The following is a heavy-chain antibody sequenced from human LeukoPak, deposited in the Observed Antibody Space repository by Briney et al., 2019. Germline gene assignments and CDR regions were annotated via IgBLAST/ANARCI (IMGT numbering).Heavy chain of an antibody. J-gene: IGHJ4*02. D-gene: IGHD3/OR15-3a*01. Sequence: SETLSLTCSVSGGSISSDSFYWGCIRQPPGKGLEWIGSMYYSGSTYYNPSLKSRVTISVDTSKNQFSLKLSSVTAADTAVYYCARWTKNYFDYWGQGTPITVSS. V-gene: IGHV4-39*01. CDR1: GGSISSDSFY. CDR2: MYYSGST. CDR3: ARWTKNYFDY.